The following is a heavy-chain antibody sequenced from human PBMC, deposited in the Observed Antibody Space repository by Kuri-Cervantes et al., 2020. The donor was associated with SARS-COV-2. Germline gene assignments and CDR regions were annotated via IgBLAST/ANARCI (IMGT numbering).Heavy chain of an antibody. Sequence: GESLKISCAASGFTFSSYAMHWVRQAPGKGLEWVAVISYDGSNKYYADSVKGRFTISRDNSKNTLYLQMNSLRAEDTAVYYCARDGGVVIPWFDPWGQGTLVTVSS. CDR3: ARDGGVVIPWFDP. D-gene: IGHD3-3*01. CDR1: GFTFSSYA. CDR2: ISYDGSNK. V-gene: IGHV3-30-3*01. J-gene: IGHJ5*02.